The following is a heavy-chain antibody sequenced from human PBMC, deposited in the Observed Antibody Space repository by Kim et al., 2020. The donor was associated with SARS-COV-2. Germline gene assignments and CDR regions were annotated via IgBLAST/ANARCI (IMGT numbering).Heavy chain of an antibody. CDR3: ARGGGYSSDPLDY. Sequence: GGSLRLSCAASGFSFSTYWMHWVRQTPGKGLVCVSRINSDGSDTNYADSVKGRFTISRDNAKNTLYLQMNSLRDEDTAVYYCARGGGYSSDPLDYWGQGTLVAVSS. J-gene: IGHJ4*02. V-gene: IGHV3-74*01. CDR2: INSDGSDT. CDR1: GFSFSTYW. D-gene: IGHD5-18*01.